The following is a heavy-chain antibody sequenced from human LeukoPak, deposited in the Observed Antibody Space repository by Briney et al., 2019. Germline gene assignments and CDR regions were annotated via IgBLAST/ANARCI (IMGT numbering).Heavy chain of an antibody. CDR1: GFTVSSNY. D-gene: IGHD3-22*01. Sequence: PGGSLRLSCAASGFTVSSNYMSWVRQAPGKGLEWVSVIYSGGSTYYADSVKGRFTISRDNSKNTLYLQMNSLRAEDTAVYYCASPVVHDAFDIWGQGTMVTVSS. CDR2: IYSGGST. J-gene: IGHJ3*02. CDR3: ASPVVHDAFDI. V-gene: IGHV3-53*01.